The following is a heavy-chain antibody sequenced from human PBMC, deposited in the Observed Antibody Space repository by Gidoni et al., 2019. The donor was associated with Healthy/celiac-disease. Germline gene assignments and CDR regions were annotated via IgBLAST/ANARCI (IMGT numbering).Heavy chain of an antibody. CDR2: ISGSGGST. CDR1: GFPFSSYA. D-gene: IGHD6-13*01. V-gene: IGHV3-23*01. J-gene: IGHJ2*01. Sequence: EVQLLESGGGLVQPGGSLRLSCAASGFPFSSYAMCWVRQAPGKGLEWFSAISGSGGSTYYADSVKGRFTISRDNSKNTLYLQMNSLRAEDTAVYYCAKDPRSSFSGYFDLWGRGTLVTVSS. CDR3: AKDPRSSFSGYFDL.